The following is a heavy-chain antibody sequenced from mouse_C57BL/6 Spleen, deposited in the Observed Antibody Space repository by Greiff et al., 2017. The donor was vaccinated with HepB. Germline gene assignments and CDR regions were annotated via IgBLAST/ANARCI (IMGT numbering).Heavy chain of an antibody. CDR3: TPIYYGKPHFDY. CDR1: GYTFTDYE. D-gene: IGHD2-1*01. V-gene: IGHV1-15*01. CDR2: IDPETGGT. J-gene: IGHJ2*01. Sequence: QVQLQQSGAELVRPGASVTLSCKASGYTFTDYEMHWVKQTPVHGLEWIGAIDPETGGTAYNQKFKGKAILTADKSSSTAYMELRSLTSEDSAVYYCTPIYYGKPHFDYWGQGTTLTVSS.